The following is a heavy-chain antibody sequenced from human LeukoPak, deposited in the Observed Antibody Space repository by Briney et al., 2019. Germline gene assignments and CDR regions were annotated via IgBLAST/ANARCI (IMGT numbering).Heavy chain of an antibody. Sequence: GGSLRLSCTASGFTFRTYAMNWVRQAPGKGLEWLSGISGSGNGTYYADSVKGRFTISRDNSKNVVYLQMNSLTVEDAATYYCAKRTMSALDSWGQGTLLIVSS. J-gene: IGHJ4*02. CDR2: ISGSGNGT. CDR1: GFTFRTYA. V-gene: IGHV3-23*01. CDR3: AKRTMSALDS.